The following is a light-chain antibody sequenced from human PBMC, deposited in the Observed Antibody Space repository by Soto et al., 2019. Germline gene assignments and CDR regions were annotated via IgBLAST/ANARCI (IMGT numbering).Light chain of an antibody. CDR3: QQYGTSLFT. V-gene: IGKV3-20*01. CDR1: QSVSSSY. CDR2: GAS. J-gene: IGKJ3*01. Sequence: EIVLTQSPGTLSLSPGERTTLSCRASQSVSSSYLAWHQQKVGQAPRLLIYGASSRATGIPDRFSCSGSGIDFTLTISRLEPEDFAVYYCQQYGTSLFTFGPGTNVD.